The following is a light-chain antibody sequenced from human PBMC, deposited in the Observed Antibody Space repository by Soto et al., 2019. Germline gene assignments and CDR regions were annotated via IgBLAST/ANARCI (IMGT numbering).Light chain of an antibody. Sequence: EIVLTQSPGTLSLSPGERATLSCRASQSVSSSYLAWYQQKPGQAPRLLIYGASSRATGIPERFSGSGSGTDFTLTISRLEPEDFAVYYCQQYGRSPPWTFXXGT. CDR1: QSVSSSY. CDR3: QQYGRSPPWT. CDR2: GAS. J-gene: IGKJ1*01. V-gene: IGKV3-20*01.